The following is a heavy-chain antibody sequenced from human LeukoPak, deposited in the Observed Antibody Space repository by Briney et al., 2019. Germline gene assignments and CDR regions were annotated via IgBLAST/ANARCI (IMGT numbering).Heavy chain of an antibody. D-gene: IGHD3-3*01. CDR3: AKDHYWSIDY. J-gene: IGHJ4*02. V-gene: IGHV3-74*01. CDR2: IKGDGIST. Sequence: GGSLRLSCAASGFDFSSNWMHWVRHAPGQGLVWVSRIKGDGISTNYADSVKGRFTISRDIAKNTLYLQMNSLRAGDTGVYYCAKDHYWSIDYWGRGTLVTVSS. CDR1: GFDFSSNW.